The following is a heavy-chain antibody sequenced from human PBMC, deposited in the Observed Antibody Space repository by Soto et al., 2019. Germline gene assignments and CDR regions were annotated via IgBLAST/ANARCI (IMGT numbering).Heavy chain of an antibody. CDR2: INVGNGNR. V-gene: IGHV1-3*01. Sequence: QVQLVQSGAELKRPGASVKLSCKASGHSFSSYIIHWVRQAPGQGLEWMGWINVGNGNRKYSQKFQGRVTITRDTSASAACMKLRRLRYEDRALYYCACNSGYSDYGMDVWGQGTTVTVSS. D-gene: IGHD3-22*01. CDR1: GHSFSSYI. CDR3: ACNSGYSDYGMDV. J-gene: IGHJ6*02.